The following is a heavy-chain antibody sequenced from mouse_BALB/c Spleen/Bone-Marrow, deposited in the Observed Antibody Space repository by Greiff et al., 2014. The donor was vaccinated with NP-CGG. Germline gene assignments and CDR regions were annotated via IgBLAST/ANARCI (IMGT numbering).Heavy chain of an antibody. CDR2: IDPANGNT. CDR3: ARYYYGNSCAFAY. D-gene: IGHD1-1*01. CDR1: GFKIKDTY. Sequence: VQLQQSGAELVKPGASVKLSCTASGFKIKDTYMHWVKQRPEQGLEWIGRIDPANGNTKYDPKFQGKATITADTSSNTAYLQLSSLTSEDTAVYYCARYYYGNSCAFAYWGQGTLLTVSA. V-gene: IGHV14-3*02. J-gene: IGHJ3*01.